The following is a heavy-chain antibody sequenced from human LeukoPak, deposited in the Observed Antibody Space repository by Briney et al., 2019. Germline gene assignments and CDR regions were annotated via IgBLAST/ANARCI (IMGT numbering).Heavy chain of an antibody. J-gene: IGHJ4*02. V-gene: IGHV1-2*02. Sequence: ASVKVSCKASGYTIADYYMHWVRQAPGQGFEWMGWINPNDGDTNYAQKFQGRVTMTRDTSISTAHMEVSRLRSDDTAVYYCARANFLYCSSSTCLFDYWGQGTLVTVSS. CDR1: GYTIADYY. D-gene: IGHD2-2*01. CDR3: ARANFLYCSSSTCLFDY. CDR2: INPNDGDT.